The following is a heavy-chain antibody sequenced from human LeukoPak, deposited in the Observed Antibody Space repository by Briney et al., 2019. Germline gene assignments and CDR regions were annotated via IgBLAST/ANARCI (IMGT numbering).Heavy chain of an antibody. V-gene: IGHV3-33*01. CDR3: ATPLPYCSGGTCYSLDY. CDR1: GFTFSTYD. Sequence: GGSLRLSCATSGFTFSTYDMHWVRQAPGKGLEWVAVIWYDGSNKNYADSVKGRFTISRDNSKNTLSLQMNSLRAEDTAVYYCATPLPYCSGGTCYSLDYWGQGTLVTVSS. J-gene: IGHJ4*02. CDR2: IWYDGSNK. D-gene: IGHD2-15*01.